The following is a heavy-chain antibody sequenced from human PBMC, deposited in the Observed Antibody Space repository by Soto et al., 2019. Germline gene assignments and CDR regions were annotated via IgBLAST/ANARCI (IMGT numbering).Heavy chain of an antibody. Sequence: QVQLVQSGAEVKKPGASVKVSCKASGYTFTSYGISWVRQAPGQGLEWMGWISAYNGNTNYAQKLQGRVTMTTDTSTRTAYMELRSLRSDDPAVYYCARDPPIAVAGTVGWFDPWGQGTLVTVSS. J-gene: IGHJ5*02. CDR3: ARDPPIAVAGTVGWFDP. V-gene: IGHV1-18*01. D-gene: IGHD6-19*01. CDR1: GYTFTSYG. CDR2: ISAYNGNT.